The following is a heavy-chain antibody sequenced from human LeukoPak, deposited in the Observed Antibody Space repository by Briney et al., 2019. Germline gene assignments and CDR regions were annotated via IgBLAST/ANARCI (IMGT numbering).Heavy chain of an antibody. D-gene: IGHD2-2*03. CDR2: IHYSGTT. CDR3: ARLDYNSYSMGV. J-gene: IGHJ6*02. Sequence: PSETLSLTCTVSGGSISSRSCNWGRIRQPPGKGLEWIGSIHYSGTTYYNPSLKSRVTISVDTFKNQFSLKLSSVTAADTAVYYCARLDYNSYSMGVWGQGTTVTVSS. V-gene: IGHV4-39*01. CDR1: GGSISSRSCN.